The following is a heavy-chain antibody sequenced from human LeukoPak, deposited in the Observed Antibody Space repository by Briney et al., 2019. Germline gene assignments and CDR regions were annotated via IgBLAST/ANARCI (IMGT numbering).Heavy chain of an antibody. CDR3: ARHEGSSLVHDY. Sequence: ASETLSLTCTVSGGSISRSSYHWGWIRQPPGKGLEWIGNINYSGSTYYNPSLKSRVTISVDTSKNQFSLKLTSVTAADTAVYYCARHEGSSLVHDYWGQGTLVTVSS. V-gene: IGHV4-39*01. J-gene: IGHJ4*02. D-gene: IGHD6-13*01. CDR1: GGSISRSSYH. CDR2: INYSGST.